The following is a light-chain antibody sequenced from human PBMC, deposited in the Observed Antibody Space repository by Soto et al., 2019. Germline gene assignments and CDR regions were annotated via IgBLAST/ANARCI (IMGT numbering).Light chain of an antibody. CDR1: QDCGSA. CDR3: QQFNGFPLT. J-gene: IGKJ4*01. CDR2: HAY. V-gene: IGKV1-13*02. Sequence: IQLTQSPSSLYASVGDRVTIACRAGQDCGSALAWYQQRPGKAHKLVIYHAYNVETGVPPRFTGSRSGTDCTLTISSLPPQDFAPYYRQQFNGFPLTFGGPTKVQIK.